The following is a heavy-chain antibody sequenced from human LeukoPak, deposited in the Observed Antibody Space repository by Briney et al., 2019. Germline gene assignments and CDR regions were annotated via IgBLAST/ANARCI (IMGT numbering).Heavy chain of an antibody. D-gene: IGHD4-23*01. Sequence: GGSLRLSCVASGFTFNTYGMHWVRQAPGKGLEWVAFVRFDGSSEFYADSVKGRFTISRDNSKNTVYLQMNSLRAEDTAVYYCARAYGGNSYYYYGMDVWGQGTTVTVSS. J-gene: IGHJ6*02. CDR2: VRFDGSSE. CDR3: ARAYGGNSYYYYGMDV. V-gene: IGHV3-30*02. CDR1: GFTFNTYG.